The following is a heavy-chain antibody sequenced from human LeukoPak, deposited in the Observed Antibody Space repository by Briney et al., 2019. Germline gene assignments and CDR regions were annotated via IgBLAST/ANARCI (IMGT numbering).Heavy chain of an antibody. D-gene: IGHD6-6*01. CDR3: ARDEYSSSPGGL. CDR1: GGTFSSYA. J-gene: IGHJ4*02. Sequence: SVKVSCKASGGTFSSYAISWVRQAPGQGPEWMGGIIPIFGTANYAQKFQGRVTITTDESTSTAYMELSSLRSEDTAVYYCARDEYSSSPGGLWGQGTLVTVSS. V-gene: IGHV1-69*05. CDR2: IIPIFGTA.